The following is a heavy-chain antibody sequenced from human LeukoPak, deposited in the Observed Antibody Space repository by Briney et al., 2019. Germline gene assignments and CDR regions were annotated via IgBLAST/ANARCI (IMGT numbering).Heavy chain of an antibody. CDR3: AKDTYGDNNWFDP. J-gene: IGHJ5*02. Sequence: GGPLRLSCAASGFTFSSYAMSWVRQAPGKGLEWVSAISGSGGSTYYADSVKGRFTISRDNSKNTLYLQMNSLRAEDTAIYYCAKDTYGDNNWFDPWGQGTLVTVSS. CDR2: ISGSGGST. D-gene: IGHD2-21*01. V-gene: IGHV3-23*01. CDR1: GFTFSSYA.